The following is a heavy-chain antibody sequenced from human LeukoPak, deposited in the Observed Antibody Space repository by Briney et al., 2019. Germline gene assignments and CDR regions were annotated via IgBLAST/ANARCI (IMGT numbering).Heavy chain of an antibody. J-gene: IGHJ4*02. CDR2: IYYTGSS. CDR3: SRDSGDWIHY. CDR1: DGSISSYY. D-gene: IGHD2-21*01. V-gene: IGHV4-59*01. Sequence: PSETLSLTCTVSDGSISSYYWSRIRQPPGKGLEWIGYIYYTGSSTYNPSLQSRVTMSVDRSRNQFSLKLNSVTAADTAVYYCSRDSGDWIHYWGPGTLVTVSS.